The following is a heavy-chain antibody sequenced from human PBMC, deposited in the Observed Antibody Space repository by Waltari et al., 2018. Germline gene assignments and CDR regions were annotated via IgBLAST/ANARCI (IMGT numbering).Heavy chain of an antibody. CDR1: GFTFSSHW. CDR3: SRDLQHGDFGRGRDY. CDR2: TNGDGCST. V-gene: IGHV3-74*01. D-gene: IGHD4-17*01. Sequence: EVQLEESGGGLVQPGGSLRLSCAASGFTFSSHWMHWVRQAPGKGLVWFSRTNGDGCSTSYADSVKVRFTISMDNAKNTLYLQMNSLRAEDTAVYYCSRDLQHGDFGRGRDYWGQGTLVTVSS. J-gene: IGHJ4*02.